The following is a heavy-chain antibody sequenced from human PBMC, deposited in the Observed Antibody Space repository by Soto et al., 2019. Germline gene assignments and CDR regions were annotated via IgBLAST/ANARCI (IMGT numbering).Heavy chain of an antibody. V-gene: IGHV2-5*02. CDR2: IYWDNDK. Sequence: QITLKESGPTLVKPTQTLTLTCAFSGFSLNTRGVGVGWIRQPPGKALEWLALIYWDNDKRYSPSLKSRLTITKETPKNHVDLMRPDTDPVDTATYYCAHNNYYGSGSVYWGQGTLITVSS. CDR3: AHNNYYGSGSVY. D-gene: IGHD3-10*01. J-gene: IGHJ4*02. CDR1: GFSLNTRGVG.